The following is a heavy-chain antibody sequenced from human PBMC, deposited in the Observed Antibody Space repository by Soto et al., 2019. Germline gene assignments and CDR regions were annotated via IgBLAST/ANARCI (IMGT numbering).Heavy chain of an antibody. CDR2: IIPIFGTA. V-gene: IGHV1-69*06. CDR3: AREGYCSGGSCYSGWFDP. D-gene: IGHD2-15*01. Sequence: QVQLVQSGAEVKKPGSSVKVSCKASGGTFSSYAISWVRQAPGQGLEWMGGIIPIFGTANYAQKFQGRVTITADKSTSTAYMELSSLRSEETAVYYCAREGYCSGGSCYSGWFDPWGQGTLVTVSS. J-gene: IGHJ5*02. CDR1: GGTFSSYA.